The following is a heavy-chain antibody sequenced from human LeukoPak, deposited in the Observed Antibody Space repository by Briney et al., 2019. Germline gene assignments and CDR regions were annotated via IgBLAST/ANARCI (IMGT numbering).Heavy chain of an antibody. CDR3: AKHADYDLWSGYQWVAAFDI. Sequence: PGGSLRLSCAASGFTFSSYAMSWVRQAPGKGLEWVSAISGSGGSTYYADSVKGRFTISRDNSKNTLYLQMNSLRAEDTAVYYCAKHADYDLWSGYQWVAAFDIWGQGTMVTVSS. V-gene: IGHV3-23*01. D-gene: IGHD3-3*01. CDR2: ISGSGGST. CDR1: GFTFSSYA. J-gene: IGHJ3*02.